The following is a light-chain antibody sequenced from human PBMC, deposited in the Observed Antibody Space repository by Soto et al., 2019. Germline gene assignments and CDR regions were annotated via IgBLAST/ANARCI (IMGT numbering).Light chain of an antibody. J-gene: IGLJ1*01. CDR3: TSYTSSSPYV. CDR2: EVR. V-gene: IGLV2-14*01. CDR1: SSDVGGYNY. Sequence: LTQPASVSGSPGQSITISCTGTSSDVGGYNYVSWYQQHPGKAPKLMIYEVRNRPSGISNRFSGSKSGNTASLTISGLQAEDEADYYCTSYTSSSPYVFGTGTKVTVL.